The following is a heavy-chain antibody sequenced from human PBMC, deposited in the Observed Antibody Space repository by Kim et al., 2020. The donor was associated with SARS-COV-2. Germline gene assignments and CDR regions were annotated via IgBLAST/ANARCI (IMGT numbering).Heavy chain of an antibody. V-gene: IGHV1-69*13. D-gene: IGHD3-22*01. CDR1: GGTFSSYA. CDR3: AGYYYDSSGYFYYYYGMDV. CDR2: IIPIFGTA. J-gene: IGHJ6*02. Sequence: SVKVSSKASGGTFSSYAISWVRQAPGQGLEWMGGIIPIFGTANYAQKFQGRVTITADESTSTAYMELSSLRSEDTAVYYCAGYYYDSSGYFYYYYGMDVWGQGTTVTVSS.